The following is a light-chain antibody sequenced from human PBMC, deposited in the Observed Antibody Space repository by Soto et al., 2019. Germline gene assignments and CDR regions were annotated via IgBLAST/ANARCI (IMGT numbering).Light chain of an antibody. Sequence: EIVLTQSPGTLSLSPGERATLSCRASQTVSSSYLTWYHQKPGQAPRLLIYGASSRATGIPDRFSGSGSGTDFTLTISRLEPEDFAVYYCRQYGSSQTWTFGQGTKVDIK. CDR3: RQYGSSQTWT. CDR1: QTVSSSY. J-gene: IGKJ1*01. CDR2: GAS. V-gene: IGKV3-20*01.